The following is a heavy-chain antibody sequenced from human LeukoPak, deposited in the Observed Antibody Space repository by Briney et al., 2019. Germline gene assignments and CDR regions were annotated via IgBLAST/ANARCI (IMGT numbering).Heavy chain of an antibody. CDR1: GGSISSYY. CDR3: ARVGGSYYGGYFDY. V-gene: IGHV4-59*01. CDR2: IYYSGST. J-gene: IGHJ4*02. D-gene: IGHD1-26*01. Sequence: SETLSLTCTVPGGSISSYYWSWIRQPPGKGLEWIGYIYYSGSTNYNPSLKSRVTISVDTSKNQFSLKLSSVTAADTAVYYCARVGGSYYGGYFDYWGQGTLVTVSS.